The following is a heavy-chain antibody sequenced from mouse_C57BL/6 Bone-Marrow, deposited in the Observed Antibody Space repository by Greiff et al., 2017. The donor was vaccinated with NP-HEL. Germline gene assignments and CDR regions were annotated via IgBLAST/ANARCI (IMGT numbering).Heavy chain of an antibody. V-gene: IGHV1-7*01. CDR1: GYTFTSYW. Sequence: QVQLQQSGAELAKPGASVKLSCKASGYTFTSYWMHWVKQRPGQGLEWIGYINPSSGYTKYNQKFKDKATLTADKYSSTAYMQLSSLTYEDSAVYYCARSGGVRRPYYAMDYWGQGTSVTVSS. J-gene: IGHJ4*01. D-gene: IGHD2-14*01. CDR3: ARSGGVRRPYYAMDY. CDR2: INPSSGYT.